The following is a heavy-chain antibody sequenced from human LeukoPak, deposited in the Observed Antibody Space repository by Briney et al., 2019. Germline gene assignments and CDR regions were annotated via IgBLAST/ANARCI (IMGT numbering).Heavy chain of an antibody. CDR3: ARGGYYYDSSGYQNYYFDY. Sequence: SETLSLTCAVYGGSFSGYYWSWIRQPPGKGLEWIGEINHSGCTNYNPSLKSRVTISVDTSKNQFSLKLSSVTAADTAVYYCARGGYYYDSSGYQNYYFDYWGQGTLVTVSS. CDR1: GGSFSGYY. J-gene: IGHJ4*02. CDR2: INHSGCT. V-gene: IGHV4-34*01. D-gene: IGHD3-22*01.